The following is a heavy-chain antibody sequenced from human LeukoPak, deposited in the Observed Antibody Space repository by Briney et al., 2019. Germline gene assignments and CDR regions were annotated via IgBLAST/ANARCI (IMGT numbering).Heavy chain of an antibody. J-gene: IGHJ3*02. D-gene: IGHD3-22*01. V-gene: IGHV4-59*11. Sequence: TPSETLSLIGTVSGVCISSHFWSWIRQPPGKGLEWIGYIYYSGSTNDNPSLKSRVTISVDTSKNQFSLKLSSVTAADTAVYYCATGVDSMDSAFDIWGNVTMVTVSS. CDR1: GVCISSHF. CDR3: ATGVDSMDSAFDI. CDR2: IYYSGST.